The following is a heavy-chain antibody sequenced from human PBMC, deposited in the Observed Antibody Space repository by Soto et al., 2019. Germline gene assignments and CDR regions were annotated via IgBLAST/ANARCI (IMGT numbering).Heavy chain of an antibody. V-gene: IGHV4-59*01. J-gene: IGHJ4*02. CDR2: IYYSGST. D-gene: IGHD6-25*01. CDR1: GGSISSYY. CDR3: ARDRLLDY. Sequence: SETLSLTCTVAGGSISSYYWSWIRQPPGKGLEWIGYIYYSGSTNYNPSLKSRVTISVDTSKNQFSLKLSSVTAADTAVYYCARDRLLDYWGQGTLVTVSS.